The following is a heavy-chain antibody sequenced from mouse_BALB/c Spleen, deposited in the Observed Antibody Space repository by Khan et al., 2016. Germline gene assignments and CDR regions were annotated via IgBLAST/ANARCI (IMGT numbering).Heavy chain of an antibody. V-gene: IGHV5-6-3*01. Sequence: EVELVESGGGLVQPGGSLKLSCAASGFPFINFGMSWFRQTPDRRLELVATINSNGGSTYYLHCVKGRFTISRDNAKTTLYLHMISLKSEDTAVYYCARDAGATDYWGHGTSVTVSS. CDR2: INSNGGST. D-gene: IGHD3-1*01. CDR3: ARDAGATDY. J-gene: IGHJ4*01. CDR1: GFPFINFG.